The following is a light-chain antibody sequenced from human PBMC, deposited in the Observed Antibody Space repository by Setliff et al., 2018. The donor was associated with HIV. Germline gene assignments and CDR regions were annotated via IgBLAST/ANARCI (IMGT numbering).Light chain of an antibody. V-gene: IGLV7-46*01. Sequence: QAVVTQEPSLNVSPGGTVTLTCSYSAGAVTNDNYPYWFQQKPGQAPRTLIYDTTNKHSWTPVRFSGSLLGGKGALTLSGAQPEDEAEYFCLLFYSGLYGFGSGTKSPS. J-gene: IGLJ1*01. CDR1: AGAVTNDNY. CDR2: DTT. CDR3: LLFYSGLYG.